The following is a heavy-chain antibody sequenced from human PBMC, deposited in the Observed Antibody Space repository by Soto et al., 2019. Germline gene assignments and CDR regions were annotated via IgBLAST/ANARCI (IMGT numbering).Heavy chain of an antibody. Sequence: SETLSLTCAVYGGSFSGYYWSWIRQPPGKGLEWIGEINHSGSTNYNPSLKSRVTISVDTSKNQFSLKLSSVTAADTAVYYCARSYRRVLRFLEWTAPMYMDVWGKGTTVTVSS. CDR3: ARSYRRVLRFLEWTAPMYMDV. D-gene: IGHD3-3*01. CDR1: GGSFSGYY. CDR2: INHSGST. V-gene: IGHV4-34*01. J-gene: IGHJ6*03.